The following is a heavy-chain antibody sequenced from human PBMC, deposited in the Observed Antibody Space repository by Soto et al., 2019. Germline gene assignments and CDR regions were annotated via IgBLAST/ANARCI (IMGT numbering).Heavy chain of an antibody. CDR1: GGPFSSYA. CDR3: ARDIVGATPGGMDV. D-gene: IGHD1-26*01. J-gene: IGHJ6*02. V-gene: IGHV1-69*01. CDR2: IIPIFGTA. Sequence: SVKVSCKASGGPFSSYAIIWVRQAPGQGLEWMGGIIPIFGTANYAQKFQGRVTITADESTSTAYMELSSLRSEDTAVYYCARDIVGATPGGMDVCGQRTTVTVSS.